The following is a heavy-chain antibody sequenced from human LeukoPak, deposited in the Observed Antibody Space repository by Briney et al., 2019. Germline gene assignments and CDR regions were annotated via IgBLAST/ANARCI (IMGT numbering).Heavy chain of an antibody. Sequence: GGSLRLSCAASGFTFSSYAMHWVRQAPGKGLEWVAFIRYDGSNKYYADSVKGRFTISRDNSKNTLYLQMNSLRAEDTAVYYCAKEFGIWGSGSYYDMWGQGTLVTVSS. V-gene: IGHV3-30*02. CDR3: AKEFGIWGSGSYYDM. D-gene: IGHD3-10*01. J-gene: IGHJ4*02. CDR2: IRYDGSNK. CDR1: GFTFSSYA.